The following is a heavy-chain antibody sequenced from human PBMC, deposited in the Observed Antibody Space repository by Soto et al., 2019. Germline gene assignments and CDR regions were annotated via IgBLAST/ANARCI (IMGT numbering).Heavy chain of an antibody. Sequence: GGSLRLSCAASGLAFDIYGMTWVRQAPGKGLEWVSAISGSGPSTYYADSVRGRFTISRDNSRNTLYLQMNSLRAEDTAVYYCAKDLSQYSHWGQGTLVTVSS. V-gene: IGHV3-23*01. D-gene: IGHD5-18*01. CDR2: ISGSGPST. CDR1: GLAFDIYG. CDR3: AKDLSQYSH. J-gene: IGHJ4*02.